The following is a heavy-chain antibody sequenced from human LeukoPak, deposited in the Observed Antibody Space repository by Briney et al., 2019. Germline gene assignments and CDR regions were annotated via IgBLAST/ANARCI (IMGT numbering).Heavy chain of an antibody. CDR1: GFTFSSYA. CDR2: ISGSGGST. V-gene: IGHV3-23*01. D-gene: IGHD2-15*01. CDR3: AKVPIVVVVAASPIEDY. J-gene: IGHJ4*02. Sequence: GGSLRLSCAASGFTFSSYAMSWVRQAPGKGLEWVSAISGSGGSTYYADSVKGRFTISRDNSKNTLYLQMNSLRAEDTAVYYCAKVPIVVVVAASPIEDYWGQGTLVTVSP.